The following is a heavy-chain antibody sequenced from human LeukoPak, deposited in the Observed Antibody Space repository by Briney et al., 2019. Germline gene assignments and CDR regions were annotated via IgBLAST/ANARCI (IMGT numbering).Heavy chain of an antibody. CDR3: ASTPYSSGWYKAFY. CDR2: IIPIFGTA. V-gene: IGHV1-69*13. Sequence: GASVKVSCKASGGTFSSYAISWVRQAPGQGLEWMGGIIPIFGTANYAQKFQGRVTITADESTSTAYMELSSLRSEDTAVYYCASTPYSSGWYKAFYWGQGTLVTVSS. CDR1: GGTFSSYA. J-gene: IGHJ4*02. D-gene: IGHD6-19*01.